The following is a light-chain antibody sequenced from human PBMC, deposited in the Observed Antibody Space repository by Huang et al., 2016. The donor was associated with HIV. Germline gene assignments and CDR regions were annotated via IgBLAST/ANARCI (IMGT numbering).Light chain of an antibody. V-gene: IGKV3-15*01. Sequence: EKVMAQSQGTLSVSPGERATLSCRASDSVSTNVAWYQQRPGQAPRLLIYGASTRATGIPARFSGSGSGTEFALTISSMQSEDFAVYYCQQYNNWPVTFGGGTKVEIK. CDR3: QQYNNWPVT. CDR1: DSVSTN. CDR2: GAS. J-gene: IGKJ4*01.